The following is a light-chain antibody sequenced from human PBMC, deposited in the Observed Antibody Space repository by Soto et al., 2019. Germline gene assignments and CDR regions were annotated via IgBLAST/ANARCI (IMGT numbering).Light chain of an antibody. CDR2: DVT. J-gene: IGLJ2*01. CDR3: CSYTSSTSLV. Sequence: QSVLTQPASVSASPGQSITISCTGTSSDVGGYKYVSWYQQHPGNAPKLVLYDVTNRPSGVSNRFSGSKSGNTASLTISGLQAEDEADYYCCSYTSSTSLVFGGGTKVTVL. V-gene: IGLV2-14*03. CDR1: SSDVGGYKY.